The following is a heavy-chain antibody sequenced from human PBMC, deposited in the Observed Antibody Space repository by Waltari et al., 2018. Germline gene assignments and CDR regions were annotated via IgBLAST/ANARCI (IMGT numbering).Heavy chain of an antibody. CDR1: GGTFSSYA. CDR2: IIPVFGTA. CDR3: ARGEAGTSIYYYYGMDV. V-gene: IGHV1-69*01. J-gene: IGHJ6*02. Sequence: QVQLVQSGAEVKKPGSSVKVSCKASGGTFSSYAISWVRQAPGQGLEWMGGIIPVFGTANYAQKFQGRVTSTADESTSTAYMELSSLRSEDTAVYYCARGEAGTSIYYYYGMDVWGQGTTVTVSS. D-gene: IGHD6-19*01.